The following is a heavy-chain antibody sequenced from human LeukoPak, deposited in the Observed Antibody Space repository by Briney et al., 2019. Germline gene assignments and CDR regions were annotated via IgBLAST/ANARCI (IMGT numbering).Heavy chain of an antibody. CDR2: IATAGDT. D-gene: IGHD6-19*01. J-gene: IGHJ4*02. CDR3: ARGAKGQWPDY. CDR1: VFTFSSYD. V-gene: IGHV3-13*04. Sequence: GGSLRLSCAASVFTFSSYDMHWVRQATGKGLEWVSAIATAGDTYYPGSVKGRFTISRENAKNSLYLQMNSLRAGDTAVYYCARGAKGQWPDYWGQGTLVTVSS.